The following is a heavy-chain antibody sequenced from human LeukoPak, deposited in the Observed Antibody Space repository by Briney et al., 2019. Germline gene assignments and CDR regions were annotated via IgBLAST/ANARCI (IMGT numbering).Heavy chain of an antibody. CDR2: MYYSGST. CDR1: GGSISSSSYY. V-gene: IGHV4-39*01. Sequence: SETLSLTCTVSGGSISSSSYYWGWIRQPPGKGLEWIGSMYYSGSTYYNPSLKSRVTMSVDTSKNQFSLKLSSVTAADTAVYYCAREDYYDSSHYSAPPDYWGQGTLVTVSS. J-gene: IGHJ4*02. D-gene: IGHD3-22*01. CDR3: AREDYYDSSHYSAPPDY.